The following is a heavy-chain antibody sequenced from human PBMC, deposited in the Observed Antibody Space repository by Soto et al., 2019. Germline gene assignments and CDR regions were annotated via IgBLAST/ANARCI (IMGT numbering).Heavy chain of an antibody. Sequence: QIQLVQSGAEVKKPGTSVKVSCRASGYTFTTYGFSWVRQAPGQGLEWLGWISAYNGDTDYAQKLQGRVTMTTDTSTSTAYMELRRLRSDDTAVYYCARVVRKGRAAPDIWVQGTMVTVSS. CDR3: ARVVRKGRAAPDI. J-gene: IGHJ3*02. V-gene: IGHV1-18*01. CDR1: GYTFTTYG. D-gene: IGHD6-13*01. CDR2: ISAYNGDT.